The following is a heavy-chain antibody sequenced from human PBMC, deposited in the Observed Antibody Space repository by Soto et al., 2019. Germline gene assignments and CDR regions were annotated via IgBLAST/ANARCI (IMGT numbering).Heavy chain of an antibody. CDR2: IYYSGST. CDR1: GGSISSYY. CDR3: ARDKWGYSGYDASTPFDY. D-gene: IGHD5-12*01. J-gene: IGHJ4*02. Sequence: QVQLQESGPGLVKPSETLSLTCTVSGGSISSYYWSWIRQPPGKGLEWIGYIYYSGSTNYNPSLKSRVTISVDTSKNQFSLKLSSVTAADTAVYYCARDKWGYSGYDASTPFDYWGQGTLVTVSS. V-gene: IGHV4-59*01.